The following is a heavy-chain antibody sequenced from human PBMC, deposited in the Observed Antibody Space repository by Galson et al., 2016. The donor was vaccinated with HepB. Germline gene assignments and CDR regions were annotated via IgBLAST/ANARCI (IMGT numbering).Heavy chain of an antibody. V-gene: IGHV3-13*04. CDR1: GFIFRNYD. CDR2: IGSGSDT. CDR3: AKDITVGYDFWSGYYR. Sequence: FLRLSCAASGFIFRNYDMHWVRQAPGKGLEWVSAIGSGSDTYYPDSVKGRFTISRENAKNSLFLQMNSLRAEDTAVYYCAKDITVGYDFWSGYYRWGQGTLVTVSS. D-gene: IGHD3-3*01. J-gene: IGHJ4*02.